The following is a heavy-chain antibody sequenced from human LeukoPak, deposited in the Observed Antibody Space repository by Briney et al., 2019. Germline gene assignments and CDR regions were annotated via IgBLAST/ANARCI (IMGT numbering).Heavy chain of an antibody. Sequence: RASVKVSCKASGGTFSSYAIGWVRQAPGQGLEWMGGIIPIFGTANYAQKFQGRVTVTADESTSTAYMELSSLRSEDTAVYYCARRGDVVVPAAMRRNWFDPWGQGALVTVSS. D-gene: IGHD2-2*01. CDR1: GGTFSSYA. J-gene: IGHJ5*02. CDR2: IIPIFGTA. CDR3: ARRGDVVVPAAMRRNWFDP. V-gene: IGHV1-69*13.